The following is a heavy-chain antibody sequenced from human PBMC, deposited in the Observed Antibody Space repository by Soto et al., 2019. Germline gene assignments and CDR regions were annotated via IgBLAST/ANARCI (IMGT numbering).Heavy chain of an antibody. CDR1: GGSVSSGSYY. V-gene: IGHV4-61*01. Sequence: SETLSLTCTVSGGSVSSGSYYWSWIRQPPGKGLEWIGYIYYSGSTNYNPSLKSRVTISVDTSKNQFSLKLSSVTAAETAVYYCARVAYYDILTDAFDIWGQGTMVTVSS. D-gene: IGHD3-9*01. J-gene: IGHJ3*02. CDR2: IYYSGST. CDR3: ARVAYYDILTDAFDI.